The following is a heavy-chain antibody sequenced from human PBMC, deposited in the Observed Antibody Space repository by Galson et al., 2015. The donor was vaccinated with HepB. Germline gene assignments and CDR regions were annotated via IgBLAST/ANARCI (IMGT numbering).Heavy chain of an antibody. CDR3: ARSGPTVDYFDY. CDR1: GGTFSSYA. Sequence: SVKVSCKASGGTFSSYAISWVRQAPGQGLEWMGRIIPILGIANYAQKFQGRVTITADKSTSTAYMELSSLRSEDTAVYYCARSGPTVDYFDYWGQGTLVTVSS. CDR2: IIPILGIA. V-gene: IGHV1-69*04. D-gene: IGHD2-15*01. J-gene: IGHJ4*02.